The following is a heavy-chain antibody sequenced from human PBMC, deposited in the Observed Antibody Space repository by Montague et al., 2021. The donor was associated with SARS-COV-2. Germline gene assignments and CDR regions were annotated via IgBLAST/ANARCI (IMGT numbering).Heavy chain of an antibody. CDR3: ARAPRSIAAAGTASDY. J-gene: IGHJ4*02. V-gene: IGHV4-31*03. Sequence: TLSLTCTVSGGSISSGGYYWSWIRQHPGKGLEWIGYIYYSGSTYYNPYLKSRVTISVDTSKNQFSLKLSSVTAADTAVYYCARAPRSIAAAGTASDYWGQGTLVTVPS. CDR2: IYYSGST. D-gene: IGHD6-13*01. CDR1: GGSISSGGYY.